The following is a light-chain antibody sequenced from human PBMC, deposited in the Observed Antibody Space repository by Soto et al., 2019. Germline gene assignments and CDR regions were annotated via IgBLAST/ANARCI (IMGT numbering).Light chain of an antibody. CDR2: GAS. J-gene: IGKJ1*01. V-gene: IGKV3-11*01. Sequence: EIVLTQSPGTLSLSPGERATLSCRASERLSSVYLAWYQQRPGQPPRLLIYGASNRATGIPDRFSGSGSGTDFTLTISSLEPEDFAVYYCQQRSNWPPWTFGQGTKVDIK. CDR3: QQRSNWPPWT. CDR1: ERLSSVY.